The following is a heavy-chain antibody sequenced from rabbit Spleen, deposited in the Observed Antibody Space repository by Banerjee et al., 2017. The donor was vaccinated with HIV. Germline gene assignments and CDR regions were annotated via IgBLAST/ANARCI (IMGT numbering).Heavy chain of an antibody. J-gene: IGHJ4*01. CDR1: GFDVSSYG. CDR2: ISTGSGGGT. CDR3: VRDQAGDADYGPYYLNL. Sequence: QEQLVESGGGLVQPEGSLTLTCKASGFDVSSYGVSWVRQAPGKGLEWIGCISTGSGGGTDYASWAKGRFTISKTSSTTVTLQMTSLTAADTATYFCVRDQAGDADYGPYYLNLWGPGTLVTVS. V-gene: IGHV1S45*01. D-gene: IGHD2-1*01.